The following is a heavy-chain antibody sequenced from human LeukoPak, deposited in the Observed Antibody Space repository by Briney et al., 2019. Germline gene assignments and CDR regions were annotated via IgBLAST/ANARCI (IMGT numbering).Heavy chain of an antibody. Sequence: GASVKVSCKASGYSFGDYGFSWVRQAPGQGLEWLRWISAYNGNRNYAQKVEGRVTMTTDTSTSTAYLELRGLRPDDTAVYYCAGDDSGAKVDIDYWGQGTLLIVSS. CDR1: GYSFGDYG. V-gene: IGHV1-18*01. D-gene: IGHD5-12*01. CDR3: AGDDSGAKVDIDY. CDR2: ISAYNGNR. J-gene: IGHJ4*02.